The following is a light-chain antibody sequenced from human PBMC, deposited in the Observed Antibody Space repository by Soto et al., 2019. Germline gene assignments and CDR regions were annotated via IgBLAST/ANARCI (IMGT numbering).Light chain of an antibody. CDR2: EVT. Sequence: VLTQPPSASGSPGQSVTISCTGTSGDIGGYDYVSWYQQHPGKAPKLMIYEVTKRPLGVPDRFSGSKSGNTASLTVSGLQAEDEADYYCSSYAGSINPYVFGTGTKLTVL. J-gene: IGLJ1*01. V-gene: IGLV2-8*01. CDR1: SGDIGGYDY. CDR3: SSYAGSINPYV.